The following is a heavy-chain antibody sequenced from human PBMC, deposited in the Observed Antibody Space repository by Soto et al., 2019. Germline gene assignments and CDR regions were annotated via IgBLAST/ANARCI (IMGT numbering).Heavy chain of an antibody. V-gene: IGHV1-3*01. J-gene: IGHJ4*02. CDR2: INAGNGNT. Sequence: QVQLVQSGAEVKKPGASVKVSCKASGYTFTSYAMHWVRQAPGQRLEWMGWINAGNGNTKYSQKFQGRVTITRDTSASTAYMELSSLRSEDTAVYYCARDLRHHGGNSGVGYWGQGTLVTVSS. CDR3: ARDLRHHGGNSGVGY. D-gene: IGHD2-21*02. CDR1: GYTFTSYA.